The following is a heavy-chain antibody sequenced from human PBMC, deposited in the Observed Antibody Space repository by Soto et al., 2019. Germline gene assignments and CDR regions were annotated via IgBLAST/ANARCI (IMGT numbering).Heavy chain of an antibody. CDR3: ARTPYSSSLGYYYYYYGVDV. CDR1: GYTFTTYG. CDR2: ISAYNGNT. D-gene: IGHD6-6*01. J-gene: IGHJ6*02. Sequence: QVQLVQSGAEVKKPGASVKVSCKASGYTFTTYGISWVRQAPGQGLEWMGWISAYNGNTNYAQKLQGRVTMTTDTPTSKAYMELRSLRSDDTAVYYCARTPYSSSLGYYYYYYGVDVWGQGTTVTVSS. V-gene: IGHV1-18*01.